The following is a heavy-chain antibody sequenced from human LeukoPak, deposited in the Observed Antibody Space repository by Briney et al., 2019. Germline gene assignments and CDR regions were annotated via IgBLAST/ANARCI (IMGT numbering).Heavy chain of an antibody. CDR2: IKQDGSEK. Sequence: GGSLRLSCAASGFTFSSYWMSWVRQAPGKGLEWVANIKQDGSEKYYVDSVKGRFTISRDNAKNSLYLQMNSLRAEDTAVYYCARERPAAASAFDIWGQGTMVTVS. D-gene: IGHD6-13*01. V-gene: IGHV3-7*01. CDR1: GFTFSSYW. J-gene: IGHJ3*02. CDR3: ARERPAAASAFDI.